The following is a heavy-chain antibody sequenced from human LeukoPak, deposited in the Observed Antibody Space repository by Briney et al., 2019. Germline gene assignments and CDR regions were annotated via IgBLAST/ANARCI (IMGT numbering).Heavy chain of an antibody. V-gene: IGHV1-2*06. CDR2: INPNSGGT. CDR1: VYTFTVDY. J-gene: IGHJ6*03. Sequence: GASVKVSRKASVYTFTVDYMHGVPDAPGQGLEWRVRINPNSGGTNYTQTFQGRVTMTRDTSISTAYMELSRLRSDDTAVYYCARDAVRHDFSPHYYYYYMDVWGKGTTVTVSS. CDR3: ARDAVRHDFSPHYYYYYMDV. D-gene: IGHD3-3*01.